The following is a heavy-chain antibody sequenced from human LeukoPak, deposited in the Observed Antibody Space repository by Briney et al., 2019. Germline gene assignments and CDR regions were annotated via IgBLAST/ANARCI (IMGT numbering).Heavy chain of an antibody. D-gene: IGHD1-14*01. Sequence: SVKVSCKASGGTFSSYAISWVRQAPGQGLEWMGGIIPIFGTANYAQKFQGRVTITADESTSTAYMELSSLRSEDTAVYYCASYGITPATPSYWGQGTLVTVSS. J-gene: IGHJ4*02. CDR3: ASYGITPATPSY. CDR2: IIPIFGTA. CDR1: GGTFSSYA. V-gene: IGHV1-69*13.